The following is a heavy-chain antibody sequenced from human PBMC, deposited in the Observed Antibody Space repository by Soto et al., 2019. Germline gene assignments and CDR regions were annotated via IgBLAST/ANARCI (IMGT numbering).Heavy chain of an antibody. CDR2: IKSRSGGGTT. CDR1: GFANFSKAW. Sequence: EVQLVESGGGFVEPGGSLRLSCEASGFANFSKAWMYWVRQAPGKGLEWVGHIKSRSGGGTTGYAAPVQGRFSTSRDDSANTLFLQMNSLKVEDTAFYYCTTGVYWGQGTLATVSS. V-gene: IGHV3-15*07. J-gene: IGHJ4*02. CDR3: TTGVY. D-gene: IGHD3-10*01.